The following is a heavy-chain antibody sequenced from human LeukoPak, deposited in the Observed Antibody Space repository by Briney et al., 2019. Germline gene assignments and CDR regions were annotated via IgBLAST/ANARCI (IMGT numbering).Heavy chain of an antibody. D-gene: IGHD4-11*01. CDR3: ARERAGPTAYFDY. V-gene: IGHV3-48*03. Sequence: GGSLRLSCAAPGFTFSSYEMNWVRQAPGKGLEWVSYISSSGSTIYYADSVKGRFTISRDNAKNSLYLQMNSLRAEDTAVYYCARERAGPTAYFDYWGQRTLVTVSS. CDR2: ISSSGSTI. J-gene: IGHJ4*02. CDR1: GFTFSSYE.